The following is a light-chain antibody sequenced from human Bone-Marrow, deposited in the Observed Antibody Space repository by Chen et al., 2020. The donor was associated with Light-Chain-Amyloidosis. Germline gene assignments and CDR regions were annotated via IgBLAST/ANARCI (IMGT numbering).Light chain of an antibody. Sequence: NFMLTQPHSVSESPGKTVIISCTRSSGSISTNYVQWYQQRPGSSPTTVIYADDQRPSGVPDQFSGSLDRSSNSAALSLSGLKTEHEADYYCQSYQGSSQGVFGGGTRLTVL. CDR2: ADD. CDR1: SGSISTNY. CDR3: QSYQGSSQGV. J-gene: IGLJ3*02. V-gene: IGLV6-57*01.